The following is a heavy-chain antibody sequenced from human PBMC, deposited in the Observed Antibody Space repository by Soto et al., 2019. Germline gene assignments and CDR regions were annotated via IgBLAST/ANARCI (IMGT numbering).Heavy chain of an antibody. CDR2: FDPEDGET. CDR3: ATLHRSGRHYLLAY. J-gene: IGHJ1*01. Sequence: ASVKVSCKVSGYTLTELSMHWVRQAPGKGLEWMGGFDPEDGETIYAQKFQGRVTMTEDTSTDTAYMELSSLRSEDTAVYYCATLHRSGRHYLLAYCGQGSLVTVSS. V-gene: IGHV1-24*01. CDR1: GYTLTELS. D-gene: IGHD1-26*01.